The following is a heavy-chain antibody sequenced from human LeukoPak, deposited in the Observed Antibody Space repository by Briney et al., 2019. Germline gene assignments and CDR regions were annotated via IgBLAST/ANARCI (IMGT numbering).Heavy chain of an antibody. D-gene: IGHD1-26*01. V-gene: IGHV1-2*02. J-gene: IGHJ4*02. CDR3: ATDRIGGGYGRPFDY. CDR1: GYTFTGYY. Sequence: ASVKVSCKASGYTFTGYYMHWVRQAPGQGLEWMGWINPNSGGTNYAQKFQGRVTMTEDTSTDTAYMELSSLRSEDTAVYYCATDRIGGGYGRPFDYWGQGTLVTVSS. CDR2: INPNSGGT.